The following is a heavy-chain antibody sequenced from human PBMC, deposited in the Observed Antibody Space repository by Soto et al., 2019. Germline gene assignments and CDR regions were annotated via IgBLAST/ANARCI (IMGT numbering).Heavy chain of an antibody. Sequence: QLQLQESGSGLVKPSQTLSLTCAVSGGSISSGGHSWSWIRQPPGKGLEWIGYISHSGSTYYNPSLNRRVTQTVDRAKNQFSLKLSSVTAADTAVYYSARGGLIPDSWGKGTLVTVSS. CDR3: ARGGLIPDS. V-gene: IGHV4-30-2*01. J-gene: IGHJ5*02. CDR1: GGSISSGGHS. CDR2: ISHSGST. D-gene: IGHD3-16*01.